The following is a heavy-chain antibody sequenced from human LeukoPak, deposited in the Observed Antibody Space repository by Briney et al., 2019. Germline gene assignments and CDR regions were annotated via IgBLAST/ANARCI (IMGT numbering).Heavy chain of an antibody. Sequence: GGSLRLSCAASGFTFSNYDMHWVRQAPGTGLEYVSAISDNGGSTYYSNSVKGRFTISRDNSKNTLYLQMGSLKPEDMAVYYCARAGSSGWYDPWGQGTLVTVSS. CDR2: ISDNGGST. D-gene: IGHD6-19*01. CDR3: ARAGSSGWYDP. J-gene: IGHJ5*02. CDR1: GFTFSNYD. V-gene: IGHV3-64*01.